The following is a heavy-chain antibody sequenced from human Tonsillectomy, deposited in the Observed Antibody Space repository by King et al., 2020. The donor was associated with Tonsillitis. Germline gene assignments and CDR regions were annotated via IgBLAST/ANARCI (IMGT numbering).Heavy chain of an antibody. J-gene: IGHJ4*02. CDR3: AKGANHPDY. V-gene: IGHV3-30*18. D-gene: IGHD1-14*01. Sequence: VQLVESGGGVVQPGRSLRLSCAASGFTFSSYGMHWVRQAPGKGLEWVAIISYDGSNQYYADSVKGRFTLSRDNSKNSLYLQMNSLRAEDTAVYYCAKGANHPDYWGQGSLGTVSS. CDR2: ISYDGSNQ. CDR1: GFTFSSYG.